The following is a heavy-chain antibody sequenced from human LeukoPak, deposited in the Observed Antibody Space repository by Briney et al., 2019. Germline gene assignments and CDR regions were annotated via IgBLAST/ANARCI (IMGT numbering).Heavy chain of an antibody. D-gene: IGHD3-16*01. CDR1: GYTFSNYG. CDR3: VRASFWESPINWFAP. V-gene: IGHV1-18*01. Sequence: GASVKVSCKASGYTFSNYGISWVRQAPGQGLEWVGWISIYNGKTNYAQKFQGRVSMTTDTSTSTAYMELRSLRSDDTAVYYCVRASFWESPINWFAPWGQGTLVTVSS. J-gene: IGHJ5*02. CDR2: ISIYNGKT.